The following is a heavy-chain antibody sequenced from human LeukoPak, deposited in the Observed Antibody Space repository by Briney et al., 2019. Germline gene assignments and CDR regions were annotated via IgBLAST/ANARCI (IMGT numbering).Heavy chain of an antibody. Sequence: SETLSLTCTVSGGSISSSSYYWGWIRQPPGKGLEWIGSIYYSGSTYYNPSLKSRVTISVDTSKNQFSLKLSSVTAADTAVYYCARGSGYSSSCFDYWGQGTLVTVSS. J-gene: IGHJ4*02. D-gene: IGHD6-13*01. CDR2: IYYSGST. CDR3: ARGSGYSSSCFDY. CDR1: GGSISSSSYY. V-gene: IGHV4-39*01.